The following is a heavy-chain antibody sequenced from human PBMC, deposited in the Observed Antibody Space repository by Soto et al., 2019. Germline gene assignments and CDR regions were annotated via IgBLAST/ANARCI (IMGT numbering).Heavy chain of an antibody. Sequence: LSLTCSVFGGSISSYYWSWIRQPAGKGLEWIGRIYNSGTTNYNPSLESRVTMSVDPSKNQISLKLSSATAADTAIYYCARGPYCGDECYFAYWGQGTLVTVSS. D-gene: IGHD2-21*01. J-gene: IGHJ4*02. CDR3: ARGPYCGDECYFAY. CDR2: IYNSGTT. V-gene: IGHV4-4*07. CDR1: GGSISSYY.